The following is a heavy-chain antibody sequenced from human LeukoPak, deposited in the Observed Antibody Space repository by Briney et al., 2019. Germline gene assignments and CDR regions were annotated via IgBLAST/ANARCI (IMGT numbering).Heavy chain of an antibody. V-gene: IGHV4-59*01. Sequence: SETLSLTCTVSGGSISSYYWSWIRQPPGKGLEWIGYIYYSGSTNYNPSLKSRVTISVDTSKNQFSLKLSSVTAADTAVYYCARYYDFWSGQDSPPDWGQGTLVTVSS. J-gene: IGHJ4*02. CDR2: IYYSGST. D-gene: IGHD3-3*01. CDR1: GGSISSYY. CDR3: ARYYDFWSGQDSPPD.